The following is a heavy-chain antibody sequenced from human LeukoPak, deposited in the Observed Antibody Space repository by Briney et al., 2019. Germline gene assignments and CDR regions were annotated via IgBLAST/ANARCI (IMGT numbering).Heavy chain of an antibody. CDR2: INHSGST. V-gene: IGHV4-34*01. D-gene: IGHD6-19*01. CDR1: GGSFSGYY. J-gene: IGHJ5*02. CDR3: ARGLSSGWYTRWFDP. Sequence: PSETLSLTXAVYGGSFSGYYWSWIRQPPGKGLEWIGEINHSGSTNYNPSLKSRVTISVDTSKNQFSLKLSSVTAADTAVYYCARGLSSGWYTRWFDPWGQGTLVTVSS.